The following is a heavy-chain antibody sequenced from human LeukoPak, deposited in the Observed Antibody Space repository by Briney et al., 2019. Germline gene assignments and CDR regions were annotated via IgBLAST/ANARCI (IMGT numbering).Heavy chain of an antibody. Sequence: ASVNVSCKASGYIFTSYVMHWVRQAPGQRLEWMGWVNTGNGDTKYSQQFQGRVTFIRETSASTVYMDLSSLRSEDTAVYYCARGAVIAHFDYWGQGTLVTVTS. D-gene: IGHD2-21*01. CDR3: ARGAVIAHFDY. V-gene: IGHV1-3*04. CDR2: VNTGNGDT. CDR1: GYIFTSYV. J-gene: IGHJ4*02.